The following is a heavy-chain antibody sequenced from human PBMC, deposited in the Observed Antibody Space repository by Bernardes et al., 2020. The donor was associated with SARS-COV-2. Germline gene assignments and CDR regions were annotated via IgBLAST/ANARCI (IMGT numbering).Heavy chain of an antibody. CDR1: EYIFTDYA. CDR2: INTNSGNP. J-gene: IGHJ6*02. V-gene: IGHV7-4-1*02. CDR3: ARGNILDGMDV. D-gene: IGHD2-21*01. Sequence: ASVKVSCKASEYIFTDYAMNWVRQAPGQGLEWMGWINTNSGNPTSAPGFTGRFVFSLDTSAGTAYLEISSLKADDTAVYYCARGNILDGMDVWGQGTTVTVSS.